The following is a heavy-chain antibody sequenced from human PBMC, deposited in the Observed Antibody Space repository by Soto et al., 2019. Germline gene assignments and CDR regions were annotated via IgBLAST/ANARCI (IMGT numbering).Heavy chain of an antibody. Sequence: QVQLQQWGAGLLKPSETLSLTCAVYGGSISGYYWSWIRQPPGKGLECIGEINHNGSTNYNPSLKSRVTISVDPSKHQFSLKLSSVTAADTAVYYCARAAPRYCSGGSCYSGRDSWGQGTLVTVSS. CDR1: GGSISGYY. CDR2: INHNGST. CDR3: ARAAPRYCSGGSCYSGRDS. V-gene: IGHV4-34*01. D-gene: IGHD2-15*01. J-gene: IGHJ4*02.